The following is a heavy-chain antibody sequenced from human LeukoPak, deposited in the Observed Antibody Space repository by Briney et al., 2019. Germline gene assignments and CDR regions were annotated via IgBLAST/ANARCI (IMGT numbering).Heavy chain of an antibody. J-gene: IGHJ5*02. CDR2: IYHSGST. CDR1: GYSISSGYC. CDR3: ARLLVPGWFDP. Sequence: PSETLSLTCTVSGYSISSGYCWGWIRQPPGKGLEWIGSIYHSGSTHYNPSLMSRVTISVDTSKNQFSLKLSSVTAADTAVYYCARLLVPGWFDPWGQGTLVTVSS. D-gene: IGHD2-2*01. V-gene: IGHV4-38-2*02.